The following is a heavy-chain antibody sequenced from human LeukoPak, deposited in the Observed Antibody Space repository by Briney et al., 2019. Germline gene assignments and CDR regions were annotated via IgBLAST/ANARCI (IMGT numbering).Heavy chain of an antibody. CDR3: ARGLHYYDSSGYYYTERDYGMDV. CDR1: GYTFTSYD. CDR2: MNPNSGNT. V-gene: IGHV1-8*01. J-gene: IGHJ6*02. Sequence: ASVKVSCKASGYTFTSYDINWVRQATGQGLEWMGWMNPNSGNTDYAQKFQGRVTMTRNTSISTAYMELSSLRSEDTAVYYCARGLHYYDSSGYYYTERDYGMDVWGQGTTVTVSS. D-gene: IGHD3-22*01.